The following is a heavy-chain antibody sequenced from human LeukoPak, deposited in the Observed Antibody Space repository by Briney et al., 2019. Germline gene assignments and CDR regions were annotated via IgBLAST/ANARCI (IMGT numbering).Heavy chain of an antibody. Sequence: SETLSLTCTVSGASISSGDYYWSWIRQPPGKGLEWIGYMYSSGTTYYNPSLKSRLTISVDTSKNQFSLKLTSVTAADTAVFYCARVTLVSGSDYIRDYWGQGTLVTVSS. J-gene: IGHJ4*02. CDR2: MYSSGTT. CDR1: GASISSGDYY. D-gene: IGHD4-11*01. CDR3: ARVTLVSGSDYIRDY. V-gene: IGHV4-30-4*08.